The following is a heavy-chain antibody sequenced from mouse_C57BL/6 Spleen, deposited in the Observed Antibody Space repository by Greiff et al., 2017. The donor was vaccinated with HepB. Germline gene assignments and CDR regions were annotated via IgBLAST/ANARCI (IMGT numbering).Heavy chain of an antibody. V-gene: IGHV14-4*01. Sequence: EVQLQQSGAELVRPGASVKLSCTASGFNIKDDYMHWVKQRPEQGLEWIGWIDPENGDTEYDSKFQCKATITADTSSNTAYLQLSSLTSEDTAVEYCTTSLPYWGQGTTLTVSS. CDR2: IDPENGDT. J-gene: IGHJ2*01. CDR1: GFNIKDDY. CDR3: TTSLPY.